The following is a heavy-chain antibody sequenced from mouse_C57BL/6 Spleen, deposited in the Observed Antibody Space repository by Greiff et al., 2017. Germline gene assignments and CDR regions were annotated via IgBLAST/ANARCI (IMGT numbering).Heavy chain of an antibody. Sequence: QVQLQQSGAELAKPGASVKLSCKASGYTFTSYWMHWVKQRPGQGLEWIGYINPSSGYTKYNQKFKDKATLTADKSSSTAYMQLSSLTYEDSAVYYCARRYDGYYYAMGYWGQGTSVTVSS. CDR3: ARRYDGYYYAMGY. CDR2: INPSSGYT. D-gene: IGHD2-3*01. J-gene: IGHJ4*01. V-gene: IGHV1-7*01. CDR1: GYTFTSYW.